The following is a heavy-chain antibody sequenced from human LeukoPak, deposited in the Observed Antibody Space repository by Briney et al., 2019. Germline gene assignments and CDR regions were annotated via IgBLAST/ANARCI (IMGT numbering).Heavy chain of an antibody. J-gene: IGHJ6*02. D-gene: IGHD6-19*01. CDR2: IYSGGST. V-gene: IGHV3-53*01. CDR3: ARDLRAVAGTGDYYYGMDV. CDR1: GFTVSSNY. Sequence: GGSLRLSCAASGFTVSSNYMSWVRQAPGKGLEWVSVIYSGGSTYYADSVKGRFTISRDNSKNTLYLQMNSLRAEDTAVYYCARDLRAVAGTGDYYYGMDVWGQGTTVTVSS.